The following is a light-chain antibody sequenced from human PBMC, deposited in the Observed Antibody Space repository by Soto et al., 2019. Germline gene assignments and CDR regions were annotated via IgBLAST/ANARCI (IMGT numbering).Light chain of an antibody. CDR2: DAS. CDR3: QQRSNWL. CDR1: QSISSY. J-gene: IGKJ3*01. Sequence: EIVLTRSPASLALSPWRSPTLSCRASQSISSYLAWYQQKPGQAPRLLIYDASNRATGIPARFSVSGSGTDFTFSISSLVPEDFAVYYCQQRSNWLFGPGTKVDIK. V-gene: IGKV3-11*01.